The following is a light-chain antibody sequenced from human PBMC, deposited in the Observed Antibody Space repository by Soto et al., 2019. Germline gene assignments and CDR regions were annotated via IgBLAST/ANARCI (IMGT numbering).Light chain of an antibody. J-gene: IGKJ2*01. CDR1: QSLLHSNGYNY. CDR2: LGS. V-gene: IGKV2-28*01. CDR3: MQALQTPYT. Sequence: DLVMTQSPLSLPVTPGEPASISCKSSQSLLHSNGYNYLDWYLQKPGQSPQLLICLGSNRASGVPDRFSGSGSGTDFTLKISRVEAGDVGVYYCMQALQTPYTFGQGTKLEIK.